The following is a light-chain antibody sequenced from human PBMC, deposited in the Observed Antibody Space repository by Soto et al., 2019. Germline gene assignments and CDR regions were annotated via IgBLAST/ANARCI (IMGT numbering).Light chain of an antibody. CDR1: QSVRRF. V-gene: IGKV3-11*01. J-gene: IGKJ4*01. Sequence: EIVLTQSPATLSLSPGERATLSCRASQSVRRFLAWYQQKPGQAPRLLIYEASNRATGIPARFSGSGSGTDFTLTISSLEPEDFAVYYCQQRSNWPLTFGGGTKVEIK. CDR3: QQRSNWPLT. CDR2: EAS.